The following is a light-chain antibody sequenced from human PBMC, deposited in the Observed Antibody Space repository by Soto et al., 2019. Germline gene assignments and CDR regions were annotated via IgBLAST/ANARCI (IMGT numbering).Light chain of an antibody. CDR1: QYISSSY. CDR2: GAS. Sequence: EIVLTQSPGTLSLSPGERATLSCRASQYISSSYLAWYQQKPGQAPRFLIYGASSRATGIPDRFSGRGSGTDFTLTISRLEPEDFAMYYCQQYGGSPYTFGQGTKVDIK. CDR3: QQYGGSPYT. V-gene: IGKV3-20*01. J-gene: IGKJ2*01.